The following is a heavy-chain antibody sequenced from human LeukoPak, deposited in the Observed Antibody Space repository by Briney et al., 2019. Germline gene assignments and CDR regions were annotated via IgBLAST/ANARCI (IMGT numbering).Heavy chain of an antibody. CDR3: AKDLRGYGYYMDV. CDR2: ISSSGSTI. V-gene: IGHV3-48*02. Sequence: GGSLRLSCAASGFTFSSYSMNWVRQAPGKGLEWVSYISSSGSTIYYADSVKGRFTISRDNSKNTTFLQMNSLRDEDTAVYYCAKDLRGYGYYMDVWGKGTTV. J-gene: IGHJ6*03. D-gene: IGHD5-18*01. CDR1: GFTFSSYS.